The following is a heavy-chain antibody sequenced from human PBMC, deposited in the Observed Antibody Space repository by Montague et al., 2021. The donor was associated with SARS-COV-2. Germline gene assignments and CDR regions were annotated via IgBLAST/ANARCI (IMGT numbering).Heavy chain of an antibody. CDR3: ARVVSNGWTFGY. CDR1: GFTFSAYW. V-gene: IGHV3-7*03. D-gene: IGHD6-19*01. Sequence: SLRLSCAASGFTFSAYWMTWVRQAPGKGLEWVASISQDGSGENSVDSVKGRFTISRDNAKSSLYLQMNSLRAEDTAVFYCARVVSNGWTFGYWGQGTLVTVSS. CDR2: ISQDGSGE. J-gene: IGHJ4*02.